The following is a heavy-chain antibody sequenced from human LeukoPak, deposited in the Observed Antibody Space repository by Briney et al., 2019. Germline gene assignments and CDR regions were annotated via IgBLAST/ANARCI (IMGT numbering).Heavy chain of an antibody. CDR1: GFTLSSYS. Sequence: PTGGSLRLSCAASGFTLSSYSMNWVRQAPGKGLEWVSYISSSSSTIYYADSVKGRFTISRDNAKNSLYLQMNSLRAEDTAVYYCARGSMAYAYVLDIWGQGTMVTVSS. J-gene: IGHJ3*02. V-gene: IGHV3-48*01. CDR2: ISSSSSTI. CDR3: ARGSMAYAYVLDI. D-gene: IGHD2/OR15-2a*01.